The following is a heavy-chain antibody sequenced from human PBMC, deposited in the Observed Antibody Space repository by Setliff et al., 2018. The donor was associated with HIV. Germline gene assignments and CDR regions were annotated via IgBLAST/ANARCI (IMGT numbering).Heavy chain of an antibody. V-gene: IGHV3-15*01. CDR2: IKSKTDGGTT. D-gene: IGHD3-10*01. CDR3: GSLEGRSLFLDY. J-gene: IGHJ4*02. Sequence: GGSLRLSCAASGFTFSNAWMSWVRQAPGKGLEWVGRIKSKTDGGTTDYAAPVKGRFTISRDDSKNTLYLQMNSLKTEDTVVYYCGSLEGRSLFLDYWGQGTLVTVSS. CDR1: GFTFSNAW.